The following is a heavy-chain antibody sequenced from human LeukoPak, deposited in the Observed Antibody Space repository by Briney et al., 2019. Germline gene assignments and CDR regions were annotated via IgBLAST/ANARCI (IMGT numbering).Heavy chain of an antibody. CDR1: GFTFSSYS. D-gene: IGHD6-19*01. CDR3: AKDLGYHYSSGRFDY. J-gene: IGHJ4*02. V-gene: IGHV3-21*04. CDR2: ISSSSSYI. Sequence: PGGSLRLSCAASGFTFSSYSMNWVRQAPGKGLEWVSSISSSSSYIYYADSVKGRFTISRDNSKNTLYLQMNSLRVEDTAVYYCAKDLGYHYSSGRFDYWGQGTLVTVSS.